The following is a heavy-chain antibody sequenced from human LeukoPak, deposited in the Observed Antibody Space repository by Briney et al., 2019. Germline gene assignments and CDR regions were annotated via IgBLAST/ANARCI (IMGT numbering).Heavy chain of an antibody. V-gene: IGHV1-18*01. CDR3: ARDRGRTVVTPGPFSSED. J-gene: IGHJ4*02. D-gene: IGHD4-23*01. Sequence: GASVKVSRKASGYTFTSYGISWVRQAPGQGLEWMGWISVYNGNTNYAQNLQGRVAMTTDTSTSTAYMELRGLRSDDTAVYYCARDRGRTVVTPGPFSSEDWGQGTLVTVSS. CDR1: GYTFTSYG. CDR2: ISVYNGNT.